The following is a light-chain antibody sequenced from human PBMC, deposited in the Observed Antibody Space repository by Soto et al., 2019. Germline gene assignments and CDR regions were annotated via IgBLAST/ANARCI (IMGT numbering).Light chain of an antibody. CDR3: QQYGSSPLT. J-gene: IGKJ2*01. Sequence: EIVLTQSPGTLSLSPGERATLSCRASQSVSSSYLARYQQKPGQAPRLLIYGASSRATGIPDRFSGSGSGTDFTLTISSLEPDDCAVYYCQQYGSSPLTFGQGTKLVIK. CDR2: GAS. V-gene: IGKV3-20*01. CDR1: QSVSSSY.